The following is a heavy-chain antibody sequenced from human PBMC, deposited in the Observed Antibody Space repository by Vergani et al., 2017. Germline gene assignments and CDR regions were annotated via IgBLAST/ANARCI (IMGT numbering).Heavy chain of an antibody. J-gene: IGHJ3*01. Sequence: EVQLVESGGGLVQPGRSLRLSCAASGFTFDDYAMHWVRQAPGKGLEWVSGISWNSGAVDYADSVRGRFTISRDNAKNSLFLEMNSLRFEDTAVYFCTKGSVYYHDXAGHGYDPYTGFDLWGQGTLVTVSS. CDR3: TKGSVYYHDXAGHGYDPYTGFDL. CDR2: ISWNSGAV. D-gene: IGHD5-12*01. CDR1: GFTFDDYA. V-gene: IGHV3-9*01.